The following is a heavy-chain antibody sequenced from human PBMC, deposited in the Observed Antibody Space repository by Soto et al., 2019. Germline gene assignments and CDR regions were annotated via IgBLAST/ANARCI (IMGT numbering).Heavy chain of an antibody. CDR3: AKDMKWGGMTTIHYFDS. D-gene: IGHD4-17*01. CDR1: GFTVDDYA. J-gene: IGHJ4*02. V-gene: IGHV3-9*01. CDR2: ISANGDNV. Sequence: GGSLRLSCVASGFTVDDYAMHWVRQAPGKGLEWVSGISANGDNVDYADSVKGRFTASRDNAKNSLFLQMNSLRPEDTALYYCAKDMKWGGMTTIHYFDSWGQGTQVTIPS.